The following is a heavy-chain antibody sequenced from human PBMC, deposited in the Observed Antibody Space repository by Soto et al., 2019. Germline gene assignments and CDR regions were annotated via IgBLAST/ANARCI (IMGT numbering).Heavy chain of an antibody. J-gene: IGHJ3*02. D-gene: IGHD2-2*02. Sequence: PSETLSLTCAVSGGSISSSNWRSWVRTPTGKGLEGLGEIYHSGSTNYNPSLQSRVTISVDKSKNQFSLKLSSVPAADTSVYYCARDSSSSYCSSTSCYTGGFFWSLSGNDAFDIWGQGTMVTVSS. CDR3: ARDSSSSYCSSTSCYTGGFFWSLSGNDAFDI. CDR1: GGSISSSNW. CDR2: IYHSGST. V-gene: IGHV4-4*02.